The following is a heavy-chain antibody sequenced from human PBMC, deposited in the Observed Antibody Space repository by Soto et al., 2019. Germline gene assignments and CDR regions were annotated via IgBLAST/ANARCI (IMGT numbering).Heavy chain of an antibody. CDR1: GFSFSNHH. D-gene: IGHD4-17*01. Sequence: EVHLVESGGGLVQPGGSLRLSCAGSGFSFSNHHMHWVRQAPGKGLEYVSGISANGGTIYYANSVKGRFTISRDNSKNTLFLQMGDLRNEDMAVYYCARVRKTYGDYDYWGQGTLVTVSS. CDR3: ARVRKTYGDYDY. CDR2: ISANGGTI. V-gene: IGHV3-64*01. J-gene: IGHJ4*02.